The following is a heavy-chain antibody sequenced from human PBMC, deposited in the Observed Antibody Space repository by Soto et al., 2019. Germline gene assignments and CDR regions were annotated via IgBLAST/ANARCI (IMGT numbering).Heavy chain of an antibody. CDR2: ISSSSSTI. CDR3: ARDKGRSPLAY. J-gene: IGHJ4*02. CDR1: GFTFSSYS. Sequence: EVQLVESGGGLVQPGGSLRLSCAASGFTFSSYSMNWVRQAPGKGLEWVSYISSSSSTIYYADSVKGRFTISRDNAKNSRYLQMNRRRAEDTAVCYCARDKGRSPLAYWGQGTLVTISS. V-gene: IGHV3-48*01. D-gene: IGHD2-15*01.